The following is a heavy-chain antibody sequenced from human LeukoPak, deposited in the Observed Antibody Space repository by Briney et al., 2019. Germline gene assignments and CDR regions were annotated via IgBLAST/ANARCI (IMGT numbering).Heavy chain of an antibody. J-gene: IGHJ4*02. CDR1: GGAINSGSHY. D-gene: IGHD3-22*01. V-gene: IGHV4-61*02. CDR3: ARDAYYYDSSGYSRFDS. CDR2: IYTSGTT. Sequence: PSETLSLTCTVSGGAINSGSHYWSWIRQSAGRGLEWIGRIYTSGTTNSNPSLKSRVTISVDTSKNQFSLKLSSVTAADTAVYYCARDAYYYDSSGYSRFDSWGQGTLVTVSS.